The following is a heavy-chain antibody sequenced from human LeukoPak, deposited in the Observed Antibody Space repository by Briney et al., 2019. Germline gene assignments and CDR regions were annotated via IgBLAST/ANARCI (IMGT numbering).Heavy chain of an antibody. D-gene: IGHD2-2*01. CDR1: GFTFSSFA. Sequence: GGSLRLSCAASGFTFSSFAMSWVRQAPGKGLEWVSTITDSGDTTYSADSVKGRFTISRDNSKNTLYLQMNSLIAEDTAVYYCAKDGALSTSWYFYCDYWGQGTLVTVSS. CDR2: ITDSGDTT. V-gene: IGHV3-23*01. J-gene: IGHJ4*02. CDR3: AKDGALSTSWYFYCDY.